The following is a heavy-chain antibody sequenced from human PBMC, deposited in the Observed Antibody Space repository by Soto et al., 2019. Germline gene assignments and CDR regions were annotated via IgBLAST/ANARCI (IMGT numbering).Heavy chain of an antibody. CDR2: IYSDNVGGNT. V-gene: IGHV3-53*01. D-gene: IGHD1-1*01. Sequence: LRLSCAASGFNVRDNSMNWVRQAPGKGLEWVPFIYSDNVGGNTYYADFVKGRFTISRDTSTNTVYLQMNRLTVEDTAFYYCARAPPRGPAGTLAYWGQGTLVTVSS. CDR3: ARAPPRGPAGTLAY. J-gene: IGHJ4*02. CDR1: GFNVRDNS.